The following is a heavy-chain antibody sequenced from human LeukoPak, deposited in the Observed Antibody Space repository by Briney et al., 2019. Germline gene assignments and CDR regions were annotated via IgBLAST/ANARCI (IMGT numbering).Heavy chain of an antibody. D-gene: IGHD6-19*01. CDR3: ARGIGSSGWYLNDAFDI. CDR2: INHSGST. J-gene: IGHJ3*02. V-gene: IGHV4-34*01. Sequence: EPSETLSLTCAVYGASFSGYYWSWIRQPPGKGLEWIGEINHSGSTIYNPSLKSRVTISVDTSKNQFSLKLSSVTAADTAVYYCARGIGSSGWYLNDAFDIWGQGTMVTVSS. CDR1: GASFSGYY.